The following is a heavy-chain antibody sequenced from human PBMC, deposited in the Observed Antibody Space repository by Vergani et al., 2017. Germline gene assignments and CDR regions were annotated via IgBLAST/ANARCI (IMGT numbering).Heavy chain of an antibody. J-gene: IGHJ4*02. CDR2: IWHDGGNK. CDR3: VRDRYEGTSPYNGRLLGH. CDR1: GFTVTNYA. Sequence: QVQLVESGGGVVQPGRSLRLSCVMSGFTVTNYAIFWVRQAPGKGLEWVSVIWHDGGNKHFADSVEGRFAISRDDSKKTVYLEMTNLRAEDTALYYCVRDRYEGTSPYNGRLLGHWGQGTRVTVSS. D-gene: IGHD1-1*01. V-gene: IGHV3-33*01.